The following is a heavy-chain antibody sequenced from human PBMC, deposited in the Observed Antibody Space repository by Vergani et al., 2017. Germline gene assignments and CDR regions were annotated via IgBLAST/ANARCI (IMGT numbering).Heavy chain of an antibody. J-gene: IGHJ6*02. D-gene: IGHD5-18*01. CDR3: ARDNVDTALDDCMDV. Sequence: EVQLVESGGGLVQPGGSLRLSCAASGFTVSSNYMSWVRQAPGKGLEWFSVIYSGGSTYYADSVKGRFTISRDNSKNTLYLQSNSLRAEDTAVYYCARDNVDTALDDCMDVWGQGTTVTVSS. V-gene: IGHV3-66*02. CDR2: IYSGGST. CDR1: GFTVSSNY.